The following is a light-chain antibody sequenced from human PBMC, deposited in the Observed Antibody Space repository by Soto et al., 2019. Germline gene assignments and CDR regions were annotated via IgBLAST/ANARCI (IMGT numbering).Light chain of an antibody. V-gene: IGKV3-11*01. J-gene: IGKJ3*01. CDR1: QSVSTY. CDR3: QQRSNWPAT. CDR2: DTS. Sequence: EIVLTQSPATLSLSPGDRATLSCRASQSVSTYLAWYQQKPGQAPRLLIYDTSNRATGIPARFSGSGSGTDFTLTISSLGPEDFAVYYCQQRSNWPATFGPGTKVEIK.